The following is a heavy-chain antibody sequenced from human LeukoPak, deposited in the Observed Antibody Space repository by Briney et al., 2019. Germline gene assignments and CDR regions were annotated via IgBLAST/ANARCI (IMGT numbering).Heavy chain of an antibody. D-gene: IGHD4-17*01. V-gene: IGHV4-31*03. Sequence: SETLSLTCTVSGGSISSGGYYWSWIRQHPGKGLEWIGYIYYSGSTYYNPSLKSRVTISADTSKNLFSLKLTSVTAADTALYYCATCRDEFGDYGFTSWGQGTLVTVS. J-gene: IGHJ5*02. CDR3: ATCRDEFGDYGFTS. CDR1: GGSISSGGYY. CDR2: IYYSGST.